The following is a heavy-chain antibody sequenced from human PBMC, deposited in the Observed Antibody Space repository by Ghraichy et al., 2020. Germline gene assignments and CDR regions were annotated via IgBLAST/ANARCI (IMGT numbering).Heavy chain of an antibody. J-gene: IGHJ4*02. CDR3: AIKPAAKFDY. Sequence: ASVKVSCKVSGSTLTDLSMHWVRQSPGKGLEWMGGFDPEDGETIYAQKFQGRVTMTEDTSTDTAYMELSSLRSEDTAVYYCAIKPAAKFDYWGQGTLVTVAS. CDR2: FDPEDGET. D-gene: IGHD2-2*01. CDR1: GSTLTDLS. V-gene: IGHV1-24*01.